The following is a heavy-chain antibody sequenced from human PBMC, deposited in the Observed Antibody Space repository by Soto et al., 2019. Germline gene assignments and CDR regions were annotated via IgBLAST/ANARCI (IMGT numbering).Heavy chain of an antibody. CDR1: GYTFTSYA. CDR2: INAGNGNT. Sequence: QVQLVQSGAEVKKPGASVKVSCKASGYTFTSYAMHWVRQAPGQRLEWMGWINAGNGNTKYSQKFQGRVTITRDTSARTAYMELSSLRSEDTAVYYCAYGATVTTSHYYYYMDVWGKGTTVTVSS. V-gene: IGHV1-3*01. CDR3: AYGATVTTSHYYYYMDV. D-gene: IGHD4-17*01. J-gene: IGHJ6*03.